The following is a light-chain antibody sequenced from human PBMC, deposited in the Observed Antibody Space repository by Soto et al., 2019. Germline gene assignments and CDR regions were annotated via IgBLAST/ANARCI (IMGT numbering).Light chain of an antibody. Sequence: DFQMTQSPSSLSASVGDRLTITCRASQSISSYLNWYQQKPGKAPKLLIFAASSLQSGVPSRFSGSGSGTDFTLTVSSLQPEDFATYYCQQSYTSRITFGLGTRLEIK. CDR2: AAS. V-gene: IGKV1-39*01. CDR1: QSISSY. CDR3: QQSYTSRIT. J-gene: IGKJ5*01.